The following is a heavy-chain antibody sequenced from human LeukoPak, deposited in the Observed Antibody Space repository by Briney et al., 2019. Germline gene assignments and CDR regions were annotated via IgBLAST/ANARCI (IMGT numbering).Heavy chain of an antibody. CDR2: ITGDGGYT. CDR1: GFTFSTYV. V-gene: IGHV3-64*01. J-gene: IGHJ3*02. D-gene: IGHD2-8*01. Sequence: GGSLRLTCAASGFTFSTYVMQWVRQAPGKGLEYVSAITGDGGYTYYANSVKGRFTISRDNSKKTLYLQMGSLRADDMAVYYCAIVSTNYRRHVFPIGRQGTMVTVSS. CDR3: AIVSTNYRRHVFPI.